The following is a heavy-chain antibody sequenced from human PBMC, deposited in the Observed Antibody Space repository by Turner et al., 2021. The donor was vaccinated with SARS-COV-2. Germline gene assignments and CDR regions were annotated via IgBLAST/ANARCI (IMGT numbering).Heavy chain of an antibody. V-gene: IGHV4-39*01. J-gene: IGHJ4*02. D-gene: IGHD3-10*01. CDR3: ARRYGSRNYFEY. CDR1: GGSLTSSNYY. Sequence: QLQMQESSPGLVKPSETLSLTCSVSGGSLTSSNYYWGWIRQPPGKGHEWIGDMYYSGNTYYNSSLKSRVNISIDTSKKQFSLKLSSVTAADTAVYYCARRYGSRNYFEYWGQGTLVTVSS. CDR2: MYYSGNT.